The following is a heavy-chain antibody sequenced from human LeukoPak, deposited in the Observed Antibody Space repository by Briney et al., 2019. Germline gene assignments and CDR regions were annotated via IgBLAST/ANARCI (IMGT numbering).Heavy chain of an antibody. CDR3: ARGGPRWLDP. Sequence: SETLSLSCSVSRGSMTSYYWTWIRQPPGKGLEWIGSLFYSGSPNANPSLKSRVTTSVDTSRNQFFLTLTSVTAADTALYFCARGGPRWLDPWGQGTLVIVSS. J-gene: IGHJ5*02. CDR1: RGSMTSYY. D-gene: IGHD3-16*01. V-gene: IGHV4-59*01. CDR2: LFYSGSP.